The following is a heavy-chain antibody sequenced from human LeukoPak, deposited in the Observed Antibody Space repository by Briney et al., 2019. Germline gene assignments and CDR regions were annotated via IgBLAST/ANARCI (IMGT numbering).Heavy chain of an antibody. CDR3: ARDRGYCGGDCYSFGYYYSGMDV. CDR1: GGTFSSYA. Sequence: SVKVSCKASGGTFSSYAISWVRQAPGQGLEWMGRIIPIRGIANYAQKFQGRVTITADKSTSTDYMELSSLRPEDTAVDYCARDRGYCGGDCYSFGYYYSGMDVWGQGTLVTVSS. D-gene: IGHD2-21*02. V-gene: IGHV1-69*04. J-gene: IGHJ6*02. CDR2: IIPIRGIA.